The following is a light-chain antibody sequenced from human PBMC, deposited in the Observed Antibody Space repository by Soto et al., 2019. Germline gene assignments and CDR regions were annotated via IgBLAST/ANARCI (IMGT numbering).Light chain of an antibody. CDR1: SGHSGYI. V-gene: IGLV4-60*03. CDR3: EAWDSTTRV. CDR2: LEHSGNY. Sequence: QPVLTQSASASASLGSSVKLTCTLSSGHSGYIIAWHQQQPGRAPRYLMRLEHSGNYNKGSGVPDRFSGSSSGADRYLTISNLHSEDEADYYCEAWDSTTRVFGGGTKLTVL. J-gene: IGLJ2*01.